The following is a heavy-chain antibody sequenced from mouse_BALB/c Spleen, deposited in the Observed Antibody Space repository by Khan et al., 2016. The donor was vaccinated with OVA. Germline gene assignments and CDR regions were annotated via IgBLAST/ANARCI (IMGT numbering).Heavy chain of an antibody. J-gene: IGHJ3*01. D-gene: IGHD1-1*01. CDR3: ARHNYGPFAY. CDR1: GFTFSSFA. CDR2: ISSAGDYT. Sequence: EVELVESGGGLVKPGGPLKLSCAASGFTFSSFAMSWVRQTPEKRLEWVATISSAGDYTYYPDSVKGRFTISRDNAKNTLYLQMSSLRSEDTAMYYCARHNYGPFAYWGQGTLVTVS. V-gene: IGHV5-9-3*01.